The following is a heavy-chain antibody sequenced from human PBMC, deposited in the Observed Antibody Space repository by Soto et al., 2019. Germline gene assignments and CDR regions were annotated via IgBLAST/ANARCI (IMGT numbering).Heavy chain of an antibody. D-gene: IGHD3-16*02. CDR3: ATEGMITFGGVIVHSAGY. V-gene: IGHV3-23*01. CDR2: ISGSGGST. CDR1: GFTFSSYA. J-gene: IGHJ4*02. Sequence: HPGGSLRLSCAASGFTFSSYAMSWVRQAPGKGLEWVSAISGSGGSTYYADSVKGRFTISRDNSKNTLYLQMNSLRAEDTAVYYCATEGMITFGGVIVHSAGYWGRGSLVTV.